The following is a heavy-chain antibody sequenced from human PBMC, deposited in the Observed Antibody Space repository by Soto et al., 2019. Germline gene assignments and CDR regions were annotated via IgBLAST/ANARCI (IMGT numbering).Heavy chain of an antibody. J-gene: IGHJ6*02. CDR1: GGTFSSYA. CDR3: ARDRDDYGDREDYGMDV. Sequence: QVQLVQSGAEVKKPGSSVKVSCKASGGTFSSYAISWVRQAPGQGLEWMGGIIPIFGTANYAQKFQGRVTITADESTSTAYMELSSLRSEDTAVYYCARDRDDYGDREDYGMDVWGQGTTVTVSS. V-gene: IGHV1-69*01. D-gene: IGHD4-17*01. CDR2: IIPIFGTA.